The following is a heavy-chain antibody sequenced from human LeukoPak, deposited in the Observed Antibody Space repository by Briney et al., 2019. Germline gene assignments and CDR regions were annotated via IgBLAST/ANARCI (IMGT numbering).Heavy chain of an antibody. V-gene: IGHV3-23*01. Sequence: GGSVRLSCAASGFIFSSYAMSGVRQAPGKGLEGVSAISGSGGSTYYADSVKGRFTISRDNSKNTLYLKMNSLRAEDTAVYYCAKFGYSGYGYFDYWGQGTLVTVSS. CDR3: AKFGYSGYGYFDY. J-gene: IGHJ4*02. CDR2: ISGSGGST. D-gene: IGHD5-12*01. CDR1: GFIFSSYA.